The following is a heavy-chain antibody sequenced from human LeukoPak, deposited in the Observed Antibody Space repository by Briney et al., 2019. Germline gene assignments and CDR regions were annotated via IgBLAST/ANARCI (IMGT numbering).Heavy chain of an antibody. CDR1: GYSFSSYA. V-gene: IGHV7-4-1*02. Sequence: ASVKVSCRASGYSFSSYALTWVRQVPGQGLEWMGWITTNTGKPTYAQSFTGRFVFSLDTSVNTGYLQINSLKTEDTAVYYRARVAILSFGESLDYWGQGTLVTVSS. D-gene: IGHD3-10*01. CDR2: ITTNTGKP. CDR3: ARVAILSFGESLDY. J-gene: IGHJ4*02.